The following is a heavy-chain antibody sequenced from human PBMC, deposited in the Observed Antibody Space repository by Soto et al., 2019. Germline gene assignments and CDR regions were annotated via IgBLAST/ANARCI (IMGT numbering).Heavy chain of an antibody. CDR3: VMTGYYY. V-gene: IGHV3-30-3*01. CDR2: ISYDGSNK. J-gene: IGHJ4*02. D-gene: IGHD3-9*01. Sequence: ESGGGVVQPGRSLRLSCAASGFTFSSYAMHWVRQAPGKGLEWVAVISYDGSNKYYADSVKGRFTISRDNSKNTLYLQMNSLRAEDTAVYYCVMTGYYYWGQGTLVTVSS. CDR1: GFTFSSYA.